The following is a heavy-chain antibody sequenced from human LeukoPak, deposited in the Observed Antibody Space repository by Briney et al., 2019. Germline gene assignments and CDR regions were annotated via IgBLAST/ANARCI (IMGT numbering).Heavy chain of an antibody. V-gene: IGHV3-21*06. CDR3: ARGHYSSSSGFYYYYMDV. Sequence: DSIQGRFTISRDNAENSLYLQMNSLRAEDTAVYYCARGHYSSSSGFYYYYMDVWGRGTTVTVSS. J-gene: IGHJ6*03. D-gene: IGHD6-6*01.